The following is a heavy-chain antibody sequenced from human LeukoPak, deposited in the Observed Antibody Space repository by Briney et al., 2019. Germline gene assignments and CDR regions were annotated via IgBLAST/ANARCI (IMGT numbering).Heavy chain of an antibody. V-gene: IGHV3-23*01. CDR3: AKDLKGALLPSYCDY. Sequence: PGGCLRLSCAASGFTFSKYAMSWVRHAPGKGLEGVSAIRGGGGMKHYAHSANGPFTISRDNSKNTLYLKMNSLRAEDTAVYYCAKDLKGALLPSYCDYWGQGTLVTVSS. J-gene: IGHJ4*02. CDR1: GFTFSKYA. CDR2: IRGGGGMK. D-gene: IGHD2-15*01.